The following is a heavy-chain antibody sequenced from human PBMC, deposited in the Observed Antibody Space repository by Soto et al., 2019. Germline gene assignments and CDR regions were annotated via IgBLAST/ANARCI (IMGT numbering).Heavy chain of an antibody. V-gene: IGHV4-59*02. CDR2: VYYSGSA. J-gene: IGHJ5*02. CDR1: SGSVSSYY. Sequence: KPSETLSLTCTVSSGSVSSYYWNWIRQPPGKGLEWIGYVYYSGSATYNPSLKSRVTISVDTAKDQFSLKLRSVTAADTAVYYCARTNWNANWFDPWGQGTLVTVSS. CDR3: ARTNWNANWFDP. D-gene: IGHD1-20*01.